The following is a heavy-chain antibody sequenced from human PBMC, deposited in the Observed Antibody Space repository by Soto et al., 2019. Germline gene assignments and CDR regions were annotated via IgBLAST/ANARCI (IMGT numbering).Heavy chain of an antibody. CDR1: GYTFTSYA. D-gene: IGHD6-13*01. J-gene: IGHJ4*02. V-gene: IGHV1-3*01. CDR2: INAGNGNT. CDR3: ARSLGSSSWYDY. Sequence: ASVKVSCKASGYTFTSYAMHWVRQAPGQRLEWMGWINAGNGNTKYSQKFQGRVTITRDTSASTAYMELRSLRSEDTAVYYCARSLGSSSWYDYWGQGTLVTVSS.